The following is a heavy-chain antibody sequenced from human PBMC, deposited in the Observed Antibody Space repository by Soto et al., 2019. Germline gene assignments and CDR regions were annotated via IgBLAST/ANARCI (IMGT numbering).Heavy chain of an antibody. CDR2: INTDGGTT. D-gene: IGHD1-26*01. CDR3: VRVGSGSYSWRDP. CDR1: GFTFSTYW. Sequence: EVQLEESGGDLAQPGGSLRLSCAASGFTFSTYWMLWVRQAPGKGLVWVSRINTDGGTTTYAESVKGRFTISRDNARNTLYLQMNSLRPEDTALYYCVRVGSGSYSWRDPWGQGTLVTVSS. V-gene: IGHV3-74*01. J-gene: IGHJ5*02.